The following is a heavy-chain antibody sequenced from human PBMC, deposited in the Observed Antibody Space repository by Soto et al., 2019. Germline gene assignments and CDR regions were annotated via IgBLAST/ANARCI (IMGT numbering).Heavy chain of an antibody. CDR1: GFTFSTTW. CDR2: IDADDSRA. D-gene: IGHD3-10*01. J-gene: IGHJ6*02. CDR3: ARDYYYSVDV. V-gene: IGHV3-74*03. Sequence: EMQLVESGGGLVQPGGSLRLSCVVSGFTFSTTWMHWVRQAHGKGLVWVSRIDADDSRATYADSVKGRFTIYRDNSKNTLYLQMNSLRPEDTAVYYCARDYYYSVDVWGQGTSVTVSS.